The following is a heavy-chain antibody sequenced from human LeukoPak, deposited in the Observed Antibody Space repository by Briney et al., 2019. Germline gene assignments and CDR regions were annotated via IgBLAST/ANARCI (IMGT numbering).Heavy chain of an antibody. D-gene: IGHD3-22*01. J-gene: IGHJ6*02. CDR2: IYYSGST. V-gene: IGHV4-59*01. CDR3: ARGQLGYYYDSSGSQYYYYYYGMDV. CDR1: GGSISSYY. Sequence: SETLSVTCTVPGGSISSYYWSWIRQPPGKGLEWIGYIYYSGSTNYNPSLKSRVTISVDTSKNQFSLKLSSVTAADTAVYYCARGQLGYYYDSSGSQYYYYYYGMDVWGQGTTVTVSS.